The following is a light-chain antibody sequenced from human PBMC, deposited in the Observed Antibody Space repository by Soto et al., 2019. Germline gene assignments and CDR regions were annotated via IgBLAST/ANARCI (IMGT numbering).Light chain of an antibody. J-gene: IGLJ1*01. CDR2: ENN. Sequence: QSVLTQPPSVSEAPGQRVTISCTGSSSNIGAGYEAHWYQQVPGTAPKLLIYENNNRPSGVPDRFSGSKSGTSASLAITGLHADEEAEDYCQTYDTSLSGYVFGTGTKLTVL. CDR1: SSNIGAGYE. CDR3: QTYDTSLSGYV. V-gene: IGLV1-40*01.